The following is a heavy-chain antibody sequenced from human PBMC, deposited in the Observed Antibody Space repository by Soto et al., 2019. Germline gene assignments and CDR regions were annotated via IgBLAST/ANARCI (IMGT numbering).Heavy chain of an antibody. J-gene: IGHJ6*02. V-gene: IGHV1-24*01. Sequence: ASVKVSCKVSGYTLTELSMHWVRQAPGKGLEWMGGFDPEDGETIYAQKFQGRVTMTEDTSTGTAYMELSSLRSEDTAVYYCGREYIVVVPAAMHLLMDVWGQRTTVTVSS. D-gene: IGHD2-2*01. CDR1: GYTLTELS. CDR3: GREYIVVVPAAMHLLMDV. CDR2: FDPEDGET.